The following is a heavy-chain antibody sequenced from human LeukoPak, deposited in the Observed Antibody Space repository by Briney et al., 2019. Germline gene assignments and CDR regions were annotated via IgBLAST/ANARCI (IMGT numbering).Heavy chain of an antibody. CDR3: ARGPGGYSYGCDY. D-gene: IGHD5-18*01. CDR1: GGSINSGGYY. V-gene: IGHV4-31*03. J-gene: IGHJ4*02. Sequence: SETLSLTCTVSGGSINSGGYYWSWIRQHPGKGLEWIGYIYYSGSTYYNPSLKSRVTISVDTSKNQFSLKLSSVTAADTAVYYCARGPGGYSYGCDYWGQGTLVTVSS. CDR2: IYYSGST.